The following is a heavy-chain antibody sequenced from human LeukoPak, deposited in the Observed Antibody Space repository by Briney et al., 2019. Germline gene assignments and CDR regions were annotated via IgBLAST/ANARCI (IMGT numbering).Heavy chain of an antibody. CDR2: LYPGDSDT. V-gene: IGHV5-51*01. Sequence: GESLKISCKGSGYSFTSYWIGWVRQMPGKGLEWMGILYPGDSDTRYSPSFQGQVTISADKSISTAYLQWSSLKASDTAMYYCARRDSSSSGYNWFDPWGQGTLVTVSS. J-gene: IGHJ5*02. CDR1: GYSFTSYW. D-gene: IGHD6-6*01. CDR3: ARRDSSSSGYNWFDP.